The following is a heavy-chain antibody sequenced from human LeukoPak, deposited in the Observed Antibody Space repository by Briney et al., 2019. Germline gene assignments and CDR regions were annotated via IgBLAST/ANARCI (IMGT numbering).Heavy chain of an antibody. CDR3: ARIEVAVVYWYFDL. D-gene: IGHD6-19*01. V-gene: IGHV4-34*01. CDR2: INHSGST. J-gene: IGHJ2*01. CDR1: GGSFSGYY. Sequence: SETLSLTCAVYGGSFSGYYWSWIRQPPGKGLEWIGEINHSGSTNYNPSLKSRVTISVDTSKNQFSLKLSSVTAADTAVYYCARIEVAVVYWYFDLWGRGTLVTVSS.